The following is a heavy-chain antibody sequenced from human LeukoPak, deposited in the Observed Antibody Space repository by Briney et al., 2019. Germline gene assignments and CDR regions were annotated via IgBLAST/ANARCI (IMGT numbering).Heavy chain of an antibody. CDR1: GYTFTGYN. CDR3: ATITRYHSDGYSSRGYNDY. D-gene: IGHD5-24*01. V-gene: IGHV1-2*02. Sequence: GASVKVPCKASGYTFTGYNMHWVRQAPGQGLEWMGWINPNSGGTNYAQKFQGRVTMTRDTSITTAYMELSSLTSDDTAVYYCATITRYHSDGYSSRGYNDYWGQGTLVTVSS. CDR2: INPNSGGT. J-gene: IGHJ4*02.